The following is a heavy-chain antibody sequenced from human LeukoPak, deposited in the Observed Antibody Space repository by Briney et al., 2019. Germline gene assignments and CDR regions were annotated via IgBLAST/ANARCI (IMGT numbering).Heavy chain of an antibody. CDR3: ARDPLSDLSGPYFDY. Sequence: ASVKVFCKASGYTFTSYGISWVRQAPGQGLEWMGIINPSGGSTSYAQKFQGRVTMTRDTSTSTVYMELSSLRSEDTAVYYCARDPLSDLSGPYFDYWGQGTLVTVSS. CDR2: INPSGGST. D-gene: IGHD2-15*01. V-gene: IGHV1-46*01. CDR1: GYTFTSYG. J-gene: IGHJ4*02.